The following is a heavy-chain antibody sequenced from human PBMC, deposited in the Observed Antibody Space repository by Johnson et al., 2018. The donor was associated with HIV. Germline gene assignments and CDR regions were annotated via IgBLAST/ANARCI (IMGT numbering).Heavy chain of an antibody. CDR2: INSDGSST. CDR1: EFTFSSYW. CDR3: ARDDYGGLDAFDI. J-gene: IGHJ3*02. D-gene: IGHD4-23*01. V-gene: IGHV3-74*02. Sequence: VQLVESGGGLVQPGGSLRLSCAASEFTFSSYWMHWVRQAPGKGLVWVSRINSDGSSTSYADSVKGRFTISRDNAKNTRYLQMNSLRAEDTAGYYCARDDYGGLDAFDIWGQGTMVTVSS.